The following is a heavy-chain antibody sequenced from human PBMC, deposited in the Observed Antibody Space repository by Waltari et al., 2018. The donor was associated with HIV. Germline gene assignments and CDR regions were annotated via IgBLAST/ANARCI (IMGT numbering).Heavy chain of an antibody. CDR3: ARVRIQLWLKRNWFDP. D-gene: IGHD5-18*01. CDR1: GGSFSGYY. V-gene: IGHV4-34*01. CDR2: INHSGST. Sequence: QVQLQQWGAGLLKPSETLSLTCAVYGGSFSGYYWSWIRPPPGKGLEWIGEINHSGSTNYHPSLKSRVTISVDTSKNQFSLKLSSVTAADTAVYYCARVRIQLWLKRNWFDPWGQGTLVTVSS. J-gene: IGHJ5*02.